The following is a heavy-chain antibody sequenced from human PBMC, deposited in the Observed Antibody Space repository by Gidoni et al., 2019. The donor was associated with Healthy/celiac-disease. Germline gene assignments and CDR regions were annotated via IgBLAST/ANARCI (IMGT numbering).Heavy chain of an antibody. CDR3: ARNPRYYDSSGYYLDWYFDL. D-gene: IGHD3-22*01. J-gene: IGHJ2*01. Sequence: EVQLVESGGGLVQPGGSLRLSCAASGFTFSSYSMNWVRQAPGKGLEWVSYISSSSSTIYYADSVKGRFTSSRDNAKNSLYLQMNSLRDEDTAVYYCARNPRYYDSSGYYLDWYFDLWGRGTLVTVSS. CDR2: ISSSSSTI. V-gene: IGHV3-48*02. CDR1: GFTFSSYS.